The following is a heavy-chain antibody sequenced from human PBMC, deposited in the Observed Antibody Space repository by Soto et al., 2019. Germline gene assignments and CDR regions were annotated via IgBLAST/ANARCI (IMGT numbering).Heavy chain of an antibody. CDR1: GFTFSLSS. CDR2: ISPSSTFI. Sequence: PGGSLRLSCVASGFTFSLSSMVWVRRPPGKGLEWVSSISPSSTFIYYADSLQGRFSISRDNAKNSLYLQMDSLRVEDTATYFCVRARATDSRPDYWGQGSLVTVYS. V-gene: IGHV3-21*01. D-gene: IGHD3-22*01. CDR3: VRARATDSRPDY. J-gene: IGHJ4*02.